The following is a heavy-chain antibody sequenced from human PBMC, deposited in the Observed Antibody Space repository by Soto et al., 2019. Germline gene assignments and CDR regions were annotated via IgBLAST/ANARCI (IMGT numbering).Heavy chain of an antibody. Sequence: GSLRLSCAASGFTFSGSAMHWVRQASGKGLEWVGRIRSKANSYATAYAASVKGRFTISRDDSKNTAYLQMNSLKTEDTAVYYCTTRYSYDDAFDIWGQGTMVTVSS. D-gene: IGHD5-18*01. CDR1: GFTFSGSA. CDR3: TTRYSYDDAFDI. CDR2: IRSKANSYAT. J-gene: IGHJ3*02. V-gene: IGHV3-73*01.